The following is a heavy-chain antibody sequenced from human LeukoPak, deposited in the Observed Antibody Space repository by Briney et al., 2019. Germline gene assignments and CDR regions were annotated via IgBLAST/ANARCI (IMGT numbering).Heavy chain of an antibody. CDR2: IGGGGGST. CDR3: AKGGKWDVTPFDY. J-gene: IGHJ4*02. Sequence: GGSLRLSCAASGFTFSNYAMSWVRQASGKGLEWVSAIGGGGGSTYYADSVKGRFTISRDDSKNTLYLQVNSLRAEDTAVYYCAKGGKWDVTPFDYWGQGTLVTVSS. D-gene: IGHD1-26*01. CDR1: GFTFSNYA. V-gene: IGHV3-23*01.